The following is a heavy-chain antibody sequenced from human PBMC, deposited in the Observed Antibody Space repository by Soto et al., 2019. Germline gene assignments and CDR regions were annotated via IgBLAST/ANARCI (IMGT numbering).Heavy chain of an antibody. V-gene: IGHV1-18*01. CDR1: GYTFTSYG. CDR3: AREGRRQWELLPYYFDY. J-gene: IGHJ4*02. Sequence: GASVKVSCKASGYTFTSYGISWVRQAPGQGLEWMGWISAYNGNTNYAQKLQGRVTMTTDTSTSTAYMELRSLRSDDTAVYYCAREGRRQWELLPYYFDYWGQGTRVTVCS. D-gene: IGHD1-26*01. CDR2: ISAYNGNT.